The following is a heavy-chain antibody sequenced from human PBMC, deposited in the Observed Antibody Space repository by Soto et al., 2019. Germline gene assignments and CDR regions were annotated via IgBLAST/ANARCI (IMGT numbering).Heavy chain of an antibody. J-gene: IGHJ4*02. D-gene: IGHD6-13*01. CDR1: GGSFSGYY. CDR2: INHSGST. V-gene: IGHV4-34*01. CDR3: ARGSLAAAGTYHFDY. Sequence: SETLSLTCAVYGGSFSGYYWSWIRQPPGKGLEWIGEINHSGSTNYNPSLKSRVTISVDTSKNQFSLKLSSVTAADTAVYYCARGSLAAAGTYHFDYWGQGTLVTVSS.